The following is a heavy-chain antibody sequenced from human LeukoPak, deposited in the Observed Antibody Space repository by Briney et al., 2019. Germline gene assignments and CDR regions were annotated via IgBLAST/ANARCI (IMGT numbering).Heavy chain of an antibody. V-gene: IGHV3-74*01. CDR3: ARGWAVNYYDSSGPIFGSSDDNY. CDR2: INSDGSST. CDR1: GFTFSSYW. Sequence: PGGSLRLSCAASGFTFSSYWMHWVRQAPGKGLVWVSRINSDGSSTSYADSVKGRFTISRDNAKNTLYLQMNSLRAEDTAVYYCARGWAVNYYDSSGPIFGSSDDNYWGQGTLVTVSS. D-gene: IGHD3-22*01. J-gene: IGHJ4*02.